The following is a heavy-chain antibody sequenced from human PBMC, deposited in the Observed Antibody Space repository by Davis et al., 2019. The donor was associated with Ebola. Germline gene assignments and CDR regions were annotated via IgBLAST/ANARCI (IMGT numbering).Heavy chain of an antibody. CDR3: ARGAPLQLWRFSYYYMDV. CDR1: GESFSAYY. J-gene: IGHJ6*03. Sequence: PGGSLRLSCAVYGESFSAYYWNWIRQSPGKGLEWIGEIHHSGSTNSNPSLKSRVTISIDSSKNQFSLNLISVTAADTAVYYCARGAPLQLWRFSYYYMDVWGEGTTVTVSS. CDR2: IHHSGST. V-gene: IGHV4-34*01. D-gene: IGHD5-18*01.